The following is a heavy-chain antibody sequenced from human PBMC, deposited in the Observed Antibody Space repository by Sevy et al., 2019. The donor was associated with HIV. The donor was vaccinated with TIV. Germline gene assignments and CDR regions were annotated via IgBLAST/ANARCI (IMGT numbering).Heavy chain of an antibody. CDR2: IKQDGSEK. Sequence: GGSLRLSCAASGFTFSSYWMSWVRQAPGKGLEWVANIKQDGSEKYYVDSVKGRFTISRDNAKNSLYLQMNSLRAEDTAVYYCARDGRGFISRYYYYYGMDVWGQWTTVTVSS. CDR1: GFTFSSYW. D-gene: IGHD3-10*01. CDR3: ARDGRGFISRYYYYYGMDV. V-gene: IGHV3-7*03. J-gene: IGHJ6*02.